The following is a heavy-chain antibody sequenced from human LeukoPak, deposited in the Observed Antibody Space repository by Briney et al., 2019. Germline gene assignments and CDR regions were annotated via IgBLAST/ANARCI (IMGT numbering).Heavy chain of an antibody. Sequence: SVKVSCKASGFTFTSSAVQWVRQARGQRLEWIGWIVVGSGGTNYAQKFQGWVTMTRDTSISTAYMELSRLRSDDTAVYYCAREDSGSYVAFDIWGQGTMVTVSS. CDR2: IVVGSGGT. V-gene: IGHV1-58*01. CDR3: AREDSGSYVAFDI. J-gene: IGHJ3*02. CDR1: GFTFTSSA. D-gene: IGHD1-26*01.